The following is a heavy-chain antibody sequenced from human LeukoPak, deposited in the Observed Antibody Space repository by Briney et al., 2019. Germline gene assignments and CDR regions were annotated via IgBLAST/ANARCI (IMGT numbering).Heavy chain of an antibody. CDR3: ASPDLAARQIGVDP. Sequence: ASVKVSCKASGYTFTSYDINWVRQATGHGLEWMGWMNPNSGNTGYAQKFQGRVTMTRNTSISTAYMELSSLRSEDTAVYYCASPDLAARQIGVDPWGQGTLVTVSS. V-gene: IGHV1-8*01. CDR1: GYTFTSYD. J-gene: IGHJ5*02. CDR2: MNPNSGNT. D-gene: IGHD6-6*01.